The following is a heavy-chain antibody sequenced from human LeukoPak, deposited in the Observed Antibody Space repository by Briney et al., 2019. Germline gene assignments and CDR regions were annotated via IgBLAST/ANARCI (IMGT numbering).Heavy chain of an antibody. D-gene: IGHD1-26*01. Sequence: SETLSLTCTVSGGSISSSSYYWSWIRQPPGKGLEWIGYIYYSGSTNYNPSLKSRVTISVDTSKNQFSLKLSSVTAADTAVYYCARDHGNYFDYWGQGTLVTVSS. J-gene: IGHJ4*02. CDR3: ARDHGNYFDY. CDR1: GGSISSSSYY. CDR2: IYYSGST. V-gene: IGHV4-61*01.